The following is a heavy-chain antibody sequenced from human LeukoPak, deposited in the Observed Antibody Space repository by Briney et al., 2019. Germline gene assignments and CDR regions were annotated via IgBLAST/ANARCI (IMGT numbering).Heavy chain of an antibody. CDR3: AREPTDDEVGLTHDGFDY. J-gene: IGHJ4*02. CDR2: ISDSGTSI. Sequence: GGPLRLSCAASGSTFNDYYMTWIRQAPGKGLEWVSYISDSGTSIYYADSVKGRFTISRDNAKNPLFLQMNSLRAEDTAVYYCAREPTDDEVGLTHDGFDYWGQGTLVTVSS. CDR1: GSTFNDYY. D-gene: IGHD1-26*01. V-gene: IGHV3-11*01.